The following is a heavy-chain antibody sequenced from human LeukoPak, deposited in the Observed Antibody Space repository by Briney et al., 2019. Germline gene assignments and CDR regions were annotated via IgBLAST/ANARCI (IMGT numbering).Heavy chain of an antibody. D-gene: IGHD3-10*01. CDR2: IYYSGST. V-gene: IGHV4-59*08. CDR1: GGSFSGYY. Sequence: SETLSLTCAVYGGSFSGYYWSWIRQPPGRGLEWIGYIYYSGSTYYNPSLKSRVTISVDTSKNQFSLKLSSVTAADTAVYYCARTRYYYNSRSYGAPYYFDYWGQGTLVTVSS. J-gene: IGHJ4*02. CDR3: ARTRYYYNSRSYGAPYYFDY.